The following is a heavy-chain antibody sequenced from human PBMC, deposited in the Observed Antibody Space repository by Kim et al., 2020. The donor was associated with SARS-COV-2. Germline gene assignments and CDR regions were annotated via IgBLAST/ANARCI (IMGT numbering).Heavy chain of an antibody. D-gene: IGHD3-10*01. V-gene: IGHV1-18*01. CDR2: ISAYNGNT. J-gene: IGHJ6*02. Sequence: ASVNVSCKASGYTFTSYGISWVRQAPGQGLEWMGWISAYNGNTNYAQKLQGRVTMTTDTFTSTAYMELRSLRSDDTAVYYCARGYGSGSSTYYYYYGMDVWGQGTTVTVSS. CDR3: ARGYGSGSSTYYYYYGMDV. CDR1: GYTFTSYG.